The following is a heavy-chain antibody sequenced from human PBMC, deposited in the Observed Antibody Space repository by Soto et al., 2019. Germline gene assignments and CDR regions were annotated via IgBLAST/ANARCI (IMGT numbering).Heavy chain of an antibody. CDR1: GGSISSSSYY. J-gene: IGHJ5*02. Sequence: SETLSLTCTVSGGSISSSSYYWGWIRQPPGKGLEWIGSIYYSGSTYYNPSLKSRVTTSVDTSKNQFSLKLSSVTAADTAVYYCASYSSSIAFDPWGQGTLVTVSS. CDR3: ASYSSSIAFDP. D-gene: IGHD6-6*01. CDR2: IYYSGST. V-gene: IGHV4-39*01.